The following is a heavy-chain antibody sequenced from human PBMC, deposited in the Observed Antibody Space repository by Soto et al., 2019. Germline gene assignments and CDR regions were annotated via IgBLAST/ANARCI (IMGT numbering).Heavy chain of an antibody. CDR1: GGSISSGGYY. D-gene: IGHD3-10*01. CDR3: ARELRFGEDYYGMDV. V-gene: IGHV4-31*03. J-gene: IGHJ6*02. CDR2: IYYSGST. Sequence: TLSLTCTVSGGSISSGGYYWSWIRQHPGKGLEWIGYIYYSGSTYYNPSLKSRVTISVDTSKNQFSLKLSSVTAADTAVYYCARELRFGEDYYGMDVWGQGTTVT.